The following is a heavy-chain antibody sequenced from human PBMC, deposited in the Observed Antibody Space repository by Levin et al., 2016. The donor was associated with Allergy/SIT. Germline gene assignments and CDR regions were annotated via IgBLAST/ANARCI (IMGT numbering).Heavy chain of an antibody. CDR2: VNHRGST. CDR3: ARHEWSGWELPYFDY. Sequence: SETLSLTCAVYGGSVSGYYWSWIRQPPGKGLEWIGEVNHRGSTNYNPSLKSRVTISVDTSKNQFSLRLSSVTAADTAVYHCARHEWSGWELPYFDYWGQGTLVTVSA. J-gene: IGHJ4*02. CDR1: GGSVSGYY. V-gene: IGHV4-34*01. D-gene: IGHD1-26*01.